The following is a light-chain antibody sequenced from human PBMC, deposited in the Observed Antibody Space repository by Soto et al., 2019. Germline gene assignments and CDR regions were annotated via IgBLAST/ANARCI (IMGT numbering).Light chain of an antibody. Sequence: VMTQSPATLSVSPGESATLSCRATHSVSSNLAWYQQKPGQSPRLLIYGASSRATGIPARFSGSGSGTEYTLTISSLQSEDFAVYYCQQYYSSLAITFGQGTRLEIK. V-gene: IGKV3-15*01. CDR1: HSVSSN. J-gene: IGKJ5*01. CDR2: GAS. CDR3: QQYYSSLAIT.